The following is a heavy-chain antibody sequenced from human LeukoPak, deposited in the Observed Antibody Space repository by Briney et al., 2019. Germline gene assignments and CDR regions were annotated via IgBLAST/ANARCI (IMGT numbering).Heavy chain of an antibody. J-gene: IGHJ3*02. D-gene: IGHD5-18*01. CDR1: GGTFSSYA. Sequence: ASVKVSCKASGGTFSSYAISWVRQAPGQGLEWMGGIIPIFGTANYAQKFQGRVTITADESTSTAYMELSSLRSEDTAVYYCAREPDTGKGGAAFDIWGQGTMVTVSS. CDR3: AREPDTGKGGAAFDI. CDR2: IIPIFGTA. V-gene: IGHV1-69*13.